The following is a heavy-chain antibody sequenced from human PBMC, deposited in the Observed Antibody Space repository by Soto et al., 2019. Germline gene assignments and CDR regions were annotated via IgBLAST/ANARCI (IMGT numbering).Heavy chain of an antibody. V-gene: IGHV4-4*07. CDR1: GGSISTYY. CDR2: IYGSGST. CDR3: ARVYDSSGYYFYFDY. Sequence: QVQLQESGPGLVKPSETLSLTCTVSGGSISTYYWNWIRQPAGKGLEWMGRIYGSGSTNYNPSLPCRVTMSVDRSKNQLSLKLSSVTAADTAVYYCARVYDSSGYYFYFDYWGQGALVTVSS. D-gene: IGHD3-22*01. J-gene: IGHJ4*02.